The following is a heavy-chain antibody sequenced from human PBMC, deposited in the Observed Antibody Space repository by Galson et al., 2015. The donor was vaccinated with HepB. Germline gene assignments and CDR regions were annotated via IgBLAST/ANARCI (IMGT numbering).Heavy chain of an antibody. J-gene: IGHJ4*02. V-gene: IGHV3-30*04. D-gene: IGHD3-9*01. CDR1: GFTFSSYA. Sequence: SLRLSCAASGFTFSSYAMHWVRQAPGKGLEWVAVISYDGSTKYYADSVKGRFTISRDNSKNTLYLQMNSLRAEDTAVYYCARGGKGYDILTAYLGYWGQGTLVTVSS. CDR2: ISYDGSTK. CDR3: ARGGKGYDILTAYLGY.